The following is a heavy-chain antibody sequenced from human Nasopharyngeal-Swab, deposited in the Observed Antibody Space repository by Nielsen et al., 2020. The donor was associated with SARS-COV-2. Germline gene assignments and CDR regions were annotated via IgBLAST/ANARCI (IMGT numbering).Heavy chain of an antibody. CDR1: GLTFSGHW. V-gene: IGHV3-74*01. Sequence: GGSLRLSCAASGLTFSGHWMHWVRQAPGRGLVWVSRINGDGSTISYAESVRGRFTISRDNAKNSLYLQMNSLRAEDTAVYYCARAIVGATGIDYWGQGTLVTVSS. J-gene: IGHJ4*02. CDR3: ARAIVGATGIDY. D-gene: IGHD1-26*01. CDR2: INGDGSTI.